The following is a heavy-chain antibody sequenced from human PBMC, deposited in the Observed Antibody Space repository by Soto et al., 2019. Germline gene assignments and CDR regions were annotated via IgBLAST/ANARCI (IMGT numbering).Heavy chain of an antibody. Sequence: QVQLVQSGAEVKNPGSSVKVSCKASGGTFSSHAINWVRQAPGQGLEWMGGIIPVVGTTRYAEKFKGRVTIAADGDTSTAYMELGSLSTEDTAMYYCARCQGGESLLLYAFDIWGQGTMVTVSS. CDR3: ARCQGGESLLLYAFDI. J-gene: IGHJ3*02. CDR1: GGTFSSHA. V-gene: IGHV1-69*01. CDR2: IIPVVGTT. D-gene: IGHD2-2*01.